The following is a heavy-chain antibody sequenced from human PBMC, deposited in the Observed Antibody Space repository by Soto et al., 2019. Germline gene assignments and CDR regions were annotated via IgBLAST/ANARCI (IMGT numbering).Heavy chain of an antibody. J-gene: IGHJ5*01. V-gene: IGHV1-18*04. D-gene: IGHD2-15*01. CDR3: ARYSKGLIINGNGFDS. CDR1: GYNFINYG. CDR2: ISGSNGAT. Sequence: QVQLVQSGAEVKKPGASVKVSCKFSGYNFINYGMTWVRQAPGQGLEWTGWISGSNGATKYAQRFQATVTLTTDTSADSAYMDLRRLRLYDTAGYYCARYSKGLIINGNGFDSCVQGTLVTVSS.